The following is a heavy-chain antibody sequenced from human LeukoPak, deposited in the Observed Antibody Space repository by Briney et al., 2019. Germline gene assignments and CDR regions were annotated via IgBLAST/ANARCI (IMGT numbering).Heavy chain of an antibody. CDR1: GFTFSSYD. Sequence: GGSLRLSCAASGFTFSSYDMHWVRQATGKGLEWVSAIGTAGDTYYPGSVKGRFTISRENAKNSLFLQMNSLRAGDTAVYYCARAGVYCSGGSCYSNAFDIWGQGTMVTVSS. V-gene: IGHV3-13*01. D-gene: IGHD2-15*01. CDR2: IGTAGDT. J-gene: IGHJ3*02. CDR3: ARAGVYCSGGSCYSNAFDI.